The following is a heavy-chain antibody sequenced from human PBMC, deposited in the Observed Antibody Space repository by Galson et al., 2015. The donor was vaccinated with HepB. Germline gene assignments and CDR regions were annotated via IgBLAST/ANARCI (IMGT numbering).Heavy chain of an antibody. CDR2: IYYSGST. Sequence: TLSLTCTVSGGSISSYYWSWIRQPPGKGLEWIGYIYYSGSTNYNPSLKSRVTISVDTSKNQFSLKLSSVTAADTAVYYCARLLWDYGSGSYYAGYYYGMDVWGQGTTVTVSS. V-gene: IGHV4-59*08. J-gene: IGHJ6*02. CDR1: GGSISSYY. CDR3: ARLLWDYGSGSYYAGYYYGMDV. D-gene: IGHD3-10*01.